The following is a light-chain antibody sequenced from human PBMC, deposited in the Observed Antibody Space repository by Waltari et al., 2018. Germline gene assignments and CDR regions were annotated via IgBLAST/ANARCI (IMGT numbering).Light chain of an antibody. CDR2: DAS. V-gene: IGKV3-11*01. CDR3: QQRSQWPPVT. J-gene: IGKJ3*01. CDR1: QSVNPY. Sequence: EIVLTQSTATLSLSPGERATHSCRASQSVNPYLAWYQQKPGQAPRPLIYDASNRATGIPARFSGSGSGTDFTLTISSLEPEDFAIYYCQQRSQWPPVTFGPGTKVNIK.